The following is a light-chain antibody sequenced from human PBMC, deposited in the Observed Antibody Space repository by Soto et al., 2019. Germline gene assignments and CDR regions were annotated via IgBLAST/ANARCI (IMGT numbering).Light chain of an antibody. CDR2: GAS. J-gene: IGKJ1*01. Sequence: VLTQSPATLSVSPGERAILSCRASQSLSNLAWYQQKPGQAPRLLIYGASTRATGIPARFSGSGSGTEFTLIISSLQSEDFAVYYCHQYNDWAGWTFGQGTKVEIK. CDR3: HQYNDWAGWT. CDR1: QSLSN. V-gene: IGKV3-15*01.